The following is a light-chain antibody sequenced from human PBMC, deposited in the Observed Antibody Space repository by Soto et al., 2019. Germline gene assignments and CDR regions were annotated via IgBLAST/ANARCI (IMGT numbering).Light chain of an antibody. J-gene: IGLJ3*02. Sequence: QSALTQPPSASGSPGQSVTISCTGTSSDVGGYNYVSWYQQYPGRAPKLMIYQVTKRPSGVPDSFSGSKSGNTASLTVSGLQAEDEADYYCSSYAASNNFYFVFGGGTKVTVL. V-gene: IGLV2-8*01. CDR1: SSDVGGYNY. CDR3: SSYAASNNFYFV. CDR2: QVT.